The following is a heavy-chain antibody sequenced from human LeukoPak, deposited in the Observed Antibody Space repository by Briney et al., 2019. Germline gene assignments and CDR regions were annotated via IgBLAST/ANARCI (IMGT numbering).Heavy chain of an antibody. D-gene: IGHD1-1*01. CDR3: ARSFTDNFFFEN. CDR1: GYTFTSYD. V-gene: IGHV1-8*03. CDR2: MNPNSGNT. Sequence: ASVKVSCKASGYTFTSYDINWVRQATGQGLEWMGWMNPNSGNTGYAQKFQGRVTITRNTSISTAYMELSSLRSEDTAVYYCARSFTDNFFFENWGQGTLVTVSS. J-gene: IGHJ4*02.